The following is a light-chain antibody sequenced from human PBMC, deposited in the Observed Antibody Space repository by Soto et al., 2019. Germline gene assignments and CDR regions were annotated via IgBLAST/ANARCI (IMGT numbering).Light chain of an antibody. V-gene: IGKV3-20*01. CDR2: SDS. J-gene: IGKJ4*01. CDR1: QSVGSDL. CDR3: QQYQTSPT. Sequence: LVLTQSPGTLSLSPGERATLSCRASQSVGSDLLAWYQQKPGQAPRLLISSDSRRASGIPDRFSGSGSGTDFTLTISRLEPEDSTVYWCQQYQTSPTFGGGTKVEIK.